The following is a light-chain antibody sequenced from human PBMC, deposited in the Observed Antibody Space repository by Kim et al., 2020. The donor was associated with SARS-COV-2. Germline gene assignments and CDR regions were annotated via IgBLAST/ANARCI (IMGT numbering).Light chain of an antibody. Sequence: DIQMTQSPSTLSASVGDRVTLTCRASQSVSRWLAWYQQKPGKAPKLLIYDGSNLQIGVPSRFSGSGSGTEFTLTISSLQPDDFAIYYCQHRQTFGQGTKVDIK. V-gene: IGKV1-5*01. CDR2: DGS. J-gene: IGKJ1*01. CDR3: QHRQT. CDR1: QSVSRW.